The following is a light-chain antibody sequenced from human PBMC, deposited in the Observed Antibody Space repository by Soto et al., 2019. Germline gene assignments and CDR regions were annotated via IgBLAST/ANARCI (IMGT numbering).Light chain of an antibody. CDR3: CSYTSSSTYV. Sequence: QSALTQPASVSGSPGQSITISCTGTGSDVGGYNYVSWYQQYPGKAPKLMIYDVSNRPSGVSNRFSGSKSGNTAALTIFGLQAEDEADYYCCSYTSSSTYVFGTGTKLTVL. J-gene: IGLJ1*01. V-gene: IGLV2-14*01. CDR2: DVS. CDR1: GSDVGGYNY.